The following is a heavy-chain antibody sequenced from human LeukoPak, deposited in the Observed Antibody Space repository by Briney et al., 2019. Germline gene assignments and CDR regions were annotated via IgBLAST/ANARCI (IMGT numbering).Heavy chain of an antibody. D-gene: IGHD6-13*01. CDR3: ARGPRTAGQTDAFDI. Sequence: ASVKVSCKASGYTFTDYYMHWVRQAPGQGLEWMGWINPNSGGTIYAQNFQGRVTMTRDTSISTAYMELSRLRSDDTAFYYCARGPRTAGQTDAFDIWGQGTMVTVSS. V-gene: IGHV1-2*02. CDR2: INPNSGGT. J-gene: IGHJ3*02. CDR1: GYTFTDYY.